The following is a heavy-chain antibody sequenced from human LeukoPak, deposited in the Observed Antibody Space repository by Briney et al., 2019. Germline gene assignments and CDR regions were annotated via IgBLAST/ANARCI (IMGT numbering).Heavy chain of an antibody. V-gene: IGHV3-23*01. CDR3: ARDPLRVAGTGRFFDL. CDR1: GFTFSTYA. J-gene: IGHJ2*01. CDR2: ISRSGDST. Sequence: GGSLRLSCAASGFTFSTYAMTWVRQAPGKGLEWVSAISRSGDSTYYADSVKGRFTISRDNAKNFLFLQMNSLRAEDTAIYYCARDPLRVAGTGRFFDLWGRGTLVTVSS. D-gene: IGHD6-19*01.